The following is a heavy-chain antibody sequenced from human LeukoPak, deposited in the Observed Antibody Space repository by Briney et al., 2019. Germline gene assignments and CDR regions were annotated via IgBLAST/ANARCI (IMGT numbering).Heavy chain of an antibody. J-gene: IGHJ4*02. Sequence: SETLSLTCTVSGGSITSSGYYWGWIRQPPGKGLEWIGSIYYSGNTYYNPSLKSRVTMSVDTSKNQFSLKMSSLTAADTAVYYCARQHTRGAVVALVDYWGQGTLVTVSS. CDR3: ARQHTRGAVVALVDY. CDR1: GGSITSSGYY. V-gene: IGHV4-39*01. D-gene: IGHD3-22*01. CDR2: IYYSGNT.